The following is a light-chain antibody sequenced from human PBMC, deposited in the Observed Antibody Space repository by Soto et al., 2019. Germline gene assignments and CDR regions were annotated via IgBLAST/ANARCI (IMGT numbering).Light chain of an antibody. J-gene: IGLJ2*01. Sequence: QSVLTQPPSVSGAPGQRVTISCTGSSSNIGAGYDVHWYQQLPGTAPKLLIYGNSNRPSGVPDRFSGSKSGTSASLAITWLQAEDEADYYCQSYDSSLRGVFGGGTKVTVL. V-gene: IGLV1-40*01. CDR3: QSYDSSLRGV. CDR2: GNS. CDR1: SSNIGAGYD.